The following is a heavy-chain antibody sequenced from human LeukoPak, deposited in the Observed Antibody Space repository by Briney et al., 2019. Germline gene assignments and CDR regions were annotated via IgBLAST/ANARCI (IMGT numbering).Heavy chain of an antibody. CDR1: GFTFSSYW. V-gene: IGHV3-74*01. J-gene: IGHJ4*02. Sequence: PGGSLRLSCAASGFTFSSYWMHWVRHAPGKGLVWVSRINSDGSSTSYADSVKGRFTISRDNAKNTLYLQMNSLGAEDTAVYYCAREFSYYGSGRPLDYWGQGTLVTVSS. CDR3: AREFSYYGSGRPLDY. D-gene: IGHD3-10*01. CDR2: INSDGSST.